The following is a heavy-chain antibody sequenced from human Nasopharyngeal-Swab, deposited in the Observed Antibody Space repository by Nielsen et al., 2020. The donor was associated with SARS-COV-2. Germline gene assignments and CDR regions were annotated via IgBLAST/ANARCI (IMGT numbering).Heavy chain of an antibody. J-gene: IGHJ6*02. CDR3: AGSGTYYGMDV. CDR2: IYPGDSDT. CDR1: GFNFASYW. Sequence: GESLKISCKASGFNFASYWIGWVRQMPGKGLEWMGIIYPGDSDTRYSPSFQGQVTISVDKSINTAFLHSSSLKASDIATYYCAGSGTYYGMDVWGQGTTVIVSS. V-gene: IGHV5-51*01. D-gene: IGHD1-26*01.